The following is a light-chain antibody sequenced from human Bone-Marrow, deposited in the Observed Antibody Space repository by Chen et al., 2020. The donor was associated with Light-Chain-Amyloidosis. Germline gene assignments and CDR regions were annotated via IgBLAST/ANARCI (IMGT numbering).Light chain of an antibody. V-gene: IGKV3-15*01. J-gene: IGKJ1*01. Sequence: EIVMTHSPATLSVSPGESATLSCRASQSVGSSLAWYQQTPGQAPRLLIYGVSTRATGIPARFSGSGSGTEVTLTISSMQSEDFAFYYGQECYNWPPWTFGQGTKVEI. CDR3: QECYNWPPWT. CDR2: GVS. CDR1: QSVGSS.